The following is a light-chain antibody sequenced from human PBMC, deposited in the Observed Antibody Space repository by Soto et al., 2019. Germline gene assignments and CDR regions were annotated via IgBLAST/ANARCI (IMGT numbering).Light chain of an antibody. CDR1: QNINNY. CDR2: DAS. Sequence: DIQMTQSPSSLSASVGDRVTITCQASQNINNYLNWYQQKPGRAPKLLIYDASNLEAGVPSRFRGSGSGTDFTFTISRLQPEDFATYYCQQRNSYPITFGQGTRLEI. V-gene: IGKV1-33*01. CDR3: QQRNSYPIT. J-gene: IGKJ5*01.